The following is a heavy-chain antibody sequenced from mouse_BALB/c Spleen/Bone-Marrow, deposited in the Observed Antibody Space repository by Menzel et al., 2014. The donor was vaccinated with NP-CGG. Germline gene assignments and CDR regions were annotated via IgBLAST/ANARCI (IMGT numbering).Heavy chain of an antibody. J-gene: IGHJ4*01. Sequence: QVHVKQSGAELVKPGASVKLSCKASGYTFTSYYMHWVKQRPGQGLEWIGEINPSNGGTNFNEKFKSKATLTVDKSSSAAYMQLSSLTSEDSAVYYCTRGRRDAMDYWGQGTSVTVSS. CDR1: GYTFTSYY. CDR3: TRGRRDAMDY. CDR2: INPSNGGT. V-gene: IGHV1S81*02.